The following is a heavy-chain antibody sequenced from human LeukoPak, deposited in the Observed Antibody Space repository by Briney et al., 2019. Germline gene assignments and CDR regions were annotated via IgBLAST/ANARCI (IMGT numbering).Heavy chain of an antibody. CDR1: GFTFSDYY. J-gene: IGHJ6*03. D-gene: IGHD2-2*01. Sequence: PGGSLRLSCAASGFTFSDYYMSWIRQAPGKGLEWVSYISSSGSTIYYADSVKGRFTISRDNAKNSLYLQMNSLRAEDTAVYYCARAPAPGQDYYYMDVWGKGTTVTVSS. CDR3: ARAPAPGQDYYYMDV. CDR2: ISSSGSTI. V-gene: IGHV3-11*04.